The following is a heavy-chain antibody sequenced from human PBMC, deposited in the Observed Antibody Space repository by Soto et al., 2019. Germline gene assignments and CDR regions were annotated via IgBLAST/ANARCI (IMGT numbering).Heavy chain of an antibody. Sequence: EVQLVESGGGLVQPGGSLRLSCAASGFTVSSKYMSWVRQAPGKGLEWVSLIQSGGPTSYADSVKGRFTISRDTSANTVHLQMVSVRAEATAVYYCARGDVLCDGGRCDGVPLDVWGKATTVTVSS. CDR3: ARGDVLCDGGRCDGVPLDV. D-gene: IGHD2-15*01. CDR1: GFTVSSKY. J-gene: IGHJ6*04. CDR2: IQSGGPT. V-gene: IGHV3-66*01.